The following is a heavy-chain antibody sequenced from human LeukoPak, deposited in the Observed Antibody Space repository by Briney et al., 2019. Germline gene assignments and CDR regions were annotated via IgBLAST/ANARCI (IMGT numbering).Heavy chain of an antibody. Sequence: PGGSLRLSCAASGFSFSSYIMNWVRQAPGKGLEWVSHITKSGSTIYHADSVKGRFTISRDNAKNSLYLQMNSLRDEDTAVYYCARGINYAFDIWGQGTMVTVSS. V-gene: IGHV3-48*02. D-gene: IGHD1-7*01. J-gene: IGHJ3*02. CDR1: GFSFSSYI. CDR3: ARGINYAFDI. CDR2: ITKSGSTI.